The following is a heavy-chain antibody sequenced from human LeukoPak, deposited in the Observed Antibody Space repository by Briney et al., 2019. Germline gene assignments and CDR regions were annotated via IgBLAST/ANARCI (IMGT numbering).Heavy chain of an antibody. J-gene: IGHJ4*02. Sequence: SETLSLTCAVYGGSFSGYYWSWIRQPPAKGLEWIGEINHSGSTNYNPSLKSRVTISVDTSKNQFSLELSSVTAADTAVYYCARGRVEMATITFDYWGQGTLVTVSS. D-gene: IGHD5-24*01. CDR1: GGSFSGYY. CDR2: INHSGST. V-gene: IGHV4-34*01. CDR3: ARGRVEMATITFDY.